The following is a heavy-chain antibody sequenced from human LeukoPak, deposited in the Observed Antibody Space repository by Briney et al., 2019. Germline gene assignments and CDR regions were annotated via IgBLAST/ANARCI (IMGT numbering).Heavy chain of an antibody. Sequence: GGSLRLSCAASGFTFSVEYMSWIRQAPGKGLEWVSYISSSGSSIFYADSVKGRFTISRDNAKNSLFLQMNSLRAEDTAVYYCTRARGAGPGAHFDYXGXXTXVTVSS. V-gene: IGHV3-11*01. CDR1: GFTFSVEY. CDR3: TRARGAGPGAHFDY. D-gene: IGHD3-10*01. CDR2: ISSSGSSI. J-gene: IGHJ4*02.